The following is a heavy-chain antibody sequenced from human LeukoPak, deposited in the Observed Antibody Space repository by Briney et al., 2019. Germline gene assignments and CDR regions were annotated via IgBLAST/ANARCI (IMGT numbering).Heavy chain of an antibody. Sequence: PGGSLRLSCAASGFTFSTYWMTWVRQAPGKGLVWVSRINSDGRSTSYADSVKGRFTISRDNAKNTLYLQMNSLRAEDTAVYYCARGTAAAGSFDYWGQGTLVTVSS. V-gene: IGHV3-74*01. J-gene: IGHJ4*02. D-gene: IGHD6-13*01. CDR3: ARGTAAAGSFDY. CDR2: INSDGRST. CDR1: GFTFSTYW.